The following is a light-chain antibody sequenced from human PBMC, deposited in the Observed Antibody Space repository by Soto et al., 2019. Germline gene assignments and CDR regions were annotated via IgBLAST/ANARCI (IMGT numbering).Light chain of an antibody. V-gene: IGLV1-47*01. CDR1: SSNIGSNY. Sequence: QSVLTQPPSASGTPGQRVTISCSGSSSNIGSNYVYWYQQLPGTAPKLLIYRNNQRPSGVPDRFSGSKSGTSASLAISGLRSEDEAHYYCAAWDDSLSGHVVFGGGTKVTVL. CDR3: AAWDDSLSGHVV. J-gene: IGLJ2*01. CDR2: RNN.